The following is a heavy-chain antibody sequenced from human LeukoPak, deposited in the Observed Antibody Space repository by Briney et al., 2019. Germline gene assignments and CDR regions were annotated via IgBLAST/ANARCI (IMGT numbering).Heavy chain of an antibody. CDR3: ARGPTISETGYFDY. J-gene: IGHJ4*03. CDR1: GGSFSAYY. V-gene: IGHV4-34*01. Sequence: SETLSLTCAVYGGSFSAYYWSWIRQSPGKGLEWIAEINHRGDTNYNPSVKSRVSISVDTSKNQFSLKVTSLTATDTAVYYCARGPTISETGYFDYWGQGTLVTVSS. D-gene: IGHD1-1*01. CDR2: INHRGDT.